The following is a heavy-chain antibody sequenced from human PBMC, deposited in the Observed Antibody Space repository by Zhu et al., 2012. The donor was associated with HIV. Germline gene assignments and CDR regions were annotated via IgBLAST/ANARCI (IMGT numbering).Heavy chain of an antibody. D-gene: IGHD3-3*01. CDR1: GGSISSSY. Sequence: QVQLQESGPGLVKPSETLSLTCTVSGGSISSSYWSWIRQPPGKGLEWIGYIYSSGNTNYNPSLTGRVTISLDTSKKQFSLRLTSVTAADTAVYYCARGGGFEGYFQLWGQGAQLTVSS. CDR3: ARGGGFEGYFQL. CDR2: IYSSGNT. V-gene: IGHV4-4*08. J-gene: IGHJ1*01.